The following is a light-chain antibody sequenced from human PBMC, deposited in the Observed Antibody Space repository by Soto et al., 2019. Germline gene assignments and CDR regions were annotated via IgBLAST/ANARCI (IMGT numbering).Light chain of an antibody. CDR1: SSDVGRYNY. V-gene: IGLV2-14*03. CDR3: SSFTASTTQV. J-gene: IGLJ1*01. Sequence: QSALTQPASVSGSPGQSITISCTGTSSDVGRYNYVSWYQQHPGKAPKLMIYDVNTRPSGVSNRFSGSQSGNTASLTISGLQAEDAADYYCSSFTASTTQVFGPGTKLTVL. CDR2: DVN.